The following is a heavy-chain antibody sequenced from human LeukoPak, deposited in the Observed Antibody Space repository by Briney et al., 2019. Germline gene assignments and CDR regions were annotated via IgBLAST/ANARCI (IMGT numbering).Heavy chain of an antibody. CDR2: ISGSGGST. CDR3: AKGESSGWYDAFDI. V-gene: IGHV3-23*01. CDR1: GFTFSSYA. Sequence: GGSLILSCAASGFTFSSYAMSWVRQAPGKGLDWVSGISGSGGSTYYADSVKGRFSISRDNSKNTLYLQMNSLRAEDTAVYYCAKGESSGWYDAFDIWGQGTMVIVSS. D-gene: IGHD6-19*01. J-gene: IGHJ3*02.